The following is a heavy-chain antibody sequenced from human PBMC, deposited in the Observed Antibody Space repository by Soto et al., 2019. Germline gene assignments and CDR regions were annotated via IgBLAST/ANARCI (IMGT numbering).Heavy chain of an antibody. CDR2: IYPGDSDT. D-gene: IGHD3-22*01. V-gene: IGHV5-51*01. Sequence: GESLKISCKGSGYSFTSYWIGWVRQMPGKGLEWMGIIYPGDSDTRYSPSFQGQVTISADKSISTAYLQWSSLKASDTAMYYCARPVIEYYDSSGYYGAFDIWGQGTMVTVSS. CDR1: GYSFTSYW. CDR3: ARPVIEYYDSSGYYGAFDI. J-gene: IGHJ3*02.